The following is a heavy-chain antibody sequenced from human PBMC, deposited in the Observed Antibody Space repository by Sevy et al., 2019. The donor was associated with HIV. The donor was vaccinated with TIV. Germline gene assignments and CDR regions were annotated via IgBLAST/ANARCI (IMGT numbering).Heavy chain of an antibody. CDR2: MNHSGTV. D-gene: IGHD4-17*01. J-gene: IGHJ4*02. V-gene: IGHV4-34*01. Sequence: SDTLSLTCGVFGGSLVGHYWTWIRQTPGKGLEWIGEMNHSGTVNYNPSLKSRVTMSVDTSNNQFSLRLNSVTAADTAVYYCARTATVTISALDSWGQGTLVTVSS. CDR3: ARTATVTISALDS. CDR1: GGSLVGHY.